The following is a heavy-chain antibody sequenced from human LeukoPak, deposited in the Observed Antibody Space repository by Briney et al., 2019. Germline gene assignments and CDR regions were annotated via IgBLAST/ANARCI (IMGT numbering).Heavy chain of an antibody. V-gene: IGHV3-30*18. CDR3: AKVPEPEWELLANDY. J-gene: IGHJ4*02. CDR2: ISYDGSNK. CDR1: GFTFSSYG. Sequence: GRSLRLSCAASGFTFSSYGMHWVRQAPGKGLEWVAVISYDGSNKYYADSVKGRFTISRDNSKNTLYLQMNSLRAEDTAVYYCAKVPEPEWELLANDYWGQGTLVTVSS. D-gene: IGHD1-26*01.